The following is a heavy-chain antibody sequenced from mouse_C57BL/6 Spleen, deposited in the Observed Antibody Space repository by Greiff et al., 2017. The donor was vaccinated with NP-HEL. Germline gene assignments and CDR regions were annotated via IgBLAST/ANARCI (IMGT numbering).Heavy chain of an antibody. CDR2: IRLKSDNYAT. D-gene: IGHD2-4*01. CDR1: GFTFSNYW. Sequence: EVKLVESGGGLVQPGGSMKLSCVASGFTFSNYWMNWVRQSPEKGLEWVAQIRLKSDNYATHYAESVKGRFTISRDDSTSSVYLQMNNLRAEDTGIYYCTGDDYGRDWFAYWGQGTLVTVSA. J-gene: IGHJ3*01. CDR3: TGDDYGRDWFAY. V-gene: IGHV6-3*01.